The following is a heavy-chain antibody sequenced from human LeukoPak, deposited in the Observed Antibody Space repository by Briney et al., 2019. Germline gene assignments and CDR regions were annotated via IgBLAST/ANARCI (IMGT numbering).Heavy chain of an antibody. CDR1: GFTSGTYW. CDR3: ARDRGSSGWYEFDY. V-gene: IGHV3-7*01. D-gene: IGHD6-19*01. Sequence: GGSLRLSCAASGFTSGTYWMSWVRQAPGEGLEWVANIKQDGSEKYYVDSVRGRFTISRDNAKNSLYLQMNSLRAEDTAVYYCARDRGSSGWYEFDYGGQGTLVTVSS. J-gene: IGHJ4*02. CDR2: IKQDGSEK.